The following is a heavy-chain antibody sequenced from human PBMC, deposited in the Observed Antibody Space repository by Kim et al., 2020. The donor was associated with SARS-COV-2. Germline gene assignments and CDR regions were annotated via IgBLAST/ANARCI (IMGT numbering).Heavy chain of an antibody. V-gene: IGHV3-23*01. CDR1: GFTFSSYA. D-gene: IGHD3-10*01. J-gene: IGHJ3*02. Sequence: GSLRLSCAASGFTFSSYAMSWVRQAPGKGLEWVSAISGSGGSTYYADSVKGRFTISRDNSKNTLYLQMNSLRAEDTAVYYCAKDFGTGSGSGSYYRAFDIWGQGTMFTVSS. CDR3: AKDFGTGSGSGSYYRAFDI. CDR2: ISGSGGST.